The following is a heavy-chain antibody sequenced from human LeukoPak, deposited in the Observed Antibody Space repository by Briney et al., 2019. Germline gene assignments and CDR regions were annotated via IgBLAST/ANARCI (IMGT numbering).Heavy chain of an antibody. Sequence: PSETLSLTCTVSSGSISSYYWSWIRQPAGKGLEWIGRVYTSGSTNYNLSLKSRVTMSVDTSKNQFSLKLSSVTAADTAVYYCARDIDILTGRYYYMDVWGKGTTVTVSS. D-gene: IGHD3-9*01. J-gene: IGHJ6*03. CDR3: ARDIDILTGRYYYMDV. V-gene: IGHV4-4*07. CDR2: VYTSGST. CDR1: SGSISSYY.